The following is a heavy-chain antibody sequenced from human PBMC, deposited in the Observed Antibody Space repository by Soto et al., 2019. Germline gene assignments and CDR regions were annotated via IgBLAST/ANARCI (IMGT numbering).Heavy chain of an antibody. D-gene: IGHD3-3*01. Sequence: PGGSLRLSCAASGFTFSSYGMHWVRQAPGKGLEWVAVISYDGSNKYYADSVKGRFTISRDNSKNTLYLQMNSLRAEDTAVYYCAKAWSGYHYYYYGMDVWGQGTTVTVSS. CDR2: ISYDGSNK. J-gene: IGHJ6*02. CDR3: AKAWSGYHYYYYGMDV. V-gene: IGHV3-30*18. CDR1: GFTFSSYG.